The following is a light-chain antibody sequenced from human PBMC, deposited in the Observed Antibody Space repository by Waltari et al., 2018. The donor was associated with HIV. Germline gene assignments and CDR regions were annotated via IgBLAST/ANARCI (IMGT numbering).Light chain of an antibody. CDR1: QIFTTNH. CDR2: DAS. CDR3: QQYYSSPT. J-gene: IGKJ4*01. V-gene: IGKV3-20*01. Sequence: EIVLTQSPGTLSLSPGDKATLSCRTSQIFTTNHLAWYQQKPGQAPRVVIYDASSRATGIPDRFSASGSGTDFTLTISRLESEDFAVYYCQQYYSSPTFGGGTKVEI.